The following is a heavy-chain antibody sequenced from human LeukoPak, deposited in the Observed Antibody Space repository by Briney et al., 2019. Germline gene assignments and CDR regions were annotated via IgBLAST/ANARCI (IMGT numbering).Heavy chain of an antibody. J-gene: IGHJ6*03. V-gene: IGHV3-23*01. CDR3: AKARTIFGPAGYYMDV. Sequence: GGSRRLSCAASGFMFSSYVMSWVRQAPGKGLEWVSAISGSGGSTHYADSVKGRFTISRDNSKNTLFLQMNSLRAEDTAVYYCAKARTIFGPAGYYMDVWGKGSTVTVSS. CDR2: ISGSGGST. CDR1: GFMFSSYV. D-gene: IGHD3-3*01.